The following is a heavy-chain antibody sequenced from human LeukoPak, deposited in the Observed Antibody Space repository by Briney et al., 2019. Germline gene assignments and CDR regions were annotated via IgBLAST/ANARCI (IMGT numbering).Heavy chain of an antibody. V-gene: IGHV3-21*01. J-gene: IGHJ4*02. CDR3: AKPKDDYNELYYFDY. D-gene: IGHD5-24*01. CDR2: ISSSSSYI. Sequence: GGSLRLSCAASGFTFSSYSMNWVRQAPGKGLEWVSSISSSSSYIYYADSVKGRFTISRDNAKNSLYLQMNSLRAEDTAVYYCAKPKDDYNELYYFDYWGQGTLVTVSS. CDR1: GFTFSSYS.